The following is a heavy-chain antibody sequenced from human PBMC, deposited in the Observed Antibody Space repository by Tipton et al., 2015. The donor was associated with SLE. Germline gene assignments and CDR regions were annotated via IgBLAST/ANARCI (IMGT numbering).Heavy chain of an antibody. Sequence: TLSLTCTVSGGSISSSSYYRGWIRQPPGKGLGWIGSTYYSGSTYYNPSLKSRVTISVDTSKNQFSLKLRSVTAADTAVYYCARDLPTMVQGEGWFDPWGQGTLVTVSS. J-gene: IGHJ5*02. CDR3: ARDLPTMVQGEGWFDP. CDR2: TYYSGST. CDR1: GGSISSSSYY. D-gene: IGHD3-10*01. V-gene: IGHV4-39*02.